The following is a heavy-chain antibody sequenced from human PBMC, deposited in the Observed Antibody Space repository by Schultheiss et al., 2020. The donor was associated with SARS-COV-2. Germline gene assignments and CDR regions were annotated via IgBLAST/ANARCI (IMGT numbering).Heavy chain of an antibody. V-gene: IGHV3-NL1*01. Sequence: GGSLRLSCAASGFTFSSYGMHWVRQAPGKGLEWVSGKYVDSVKGRFTISRDNSKNTLYLQMNILRAEDTAVYYCAIDPNWGSGDSWGQGTLVTVSS. CDR1: GFTFSSYG. CDR3: AIDPNWGSGDS. D-gene: IGHD7-27*01. J-gene: IGHJ5*01.